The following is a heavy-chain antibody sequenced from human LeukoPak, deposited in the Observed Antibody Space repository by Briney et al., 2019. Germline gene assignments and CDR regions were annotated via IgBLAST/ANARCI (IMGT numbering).Heavy chain of an antibody. CDR2: ISSSSSTI. Sequence: GGSLRLSCAASGFTFSSYSMNWVRQAPGKGLEWVSYISSSSSTIYYADSVKGRFTISRDNAKNSLYLQMNSLRAEDTAVYYCASHPRAAAFDIWGPGTMVTVSS. CDR3: ASHPRAAAFDI. CDR1: GFTFSSYS. V-gene: IGHV3-48*01. J-gene: IGHJ3*02.